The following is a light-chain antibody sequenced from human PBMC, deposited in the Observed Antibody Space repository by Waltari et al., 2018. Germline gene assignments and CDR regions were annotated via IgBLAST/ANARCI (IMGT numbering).Light chain of an antibody. V-gene: IGLV3-19*01. CDR1: SLSLFY. Sequence: SSELTQDPAVSVSLGQTVRITCHGASLSLFYLSWFHQKPVQAPALVLYGKNNRPSGIPDRCSASTSGSTASLTITGAQEEDEDDYYCHSRDSSGDVIIGGGTKLTVV. CDR3: HSRDSSGDVI. CDR2: GKN. J-gene: IGLJ2*01.